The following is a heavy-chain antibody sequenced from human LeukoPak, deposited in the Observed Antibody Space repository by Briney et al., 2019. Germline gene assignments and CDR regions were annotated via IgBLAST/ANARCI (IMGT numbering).Heavy chain of an antibody. Sequence: KPSETLSLTCTVSGGSISSYYWSWIRQPPGKGLEWIGYIYYSGSTNYNPSLKSRVTISVDTSKNQFSLKLSSVTAADTAVYYCARVKRLGQRITNRRVAFDIWGQGTMVTVSS. CDR1: GGSISSYY. CDR2: IYYSGST. D-gene: IGHD1/OR15-1a*01. CDR3: ARVKRLGQRITNRRVAFDI. V-gene: IGHV4-59*12. J-gene: IGHJ3*02.